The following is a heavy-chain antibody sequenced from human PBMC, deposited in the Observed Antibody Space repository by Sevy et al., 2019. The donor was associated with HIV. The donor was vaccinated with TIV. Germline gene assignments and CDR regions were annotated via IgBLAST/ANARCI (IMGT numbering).Heavy chain of an antibody. J-gene: IGHJ4*02. CDR1: GFTFDYYA. V-gene: IGHV3-9*01. Sequence: GGSLRLSCAASGFTFDYYAMHWVRQAPGKGLEWVSGISWNSGSIGYADTVKGRFTISRDNAKKSLYLQMNSLRDEDTAVYYCAKGYCYDSSGLRAYWGQGTLVTVSS. D-gene: IGHD3-22*01. CDR2: ISWNSGSI. CDR3: AKGYCYDSSGLRAY.